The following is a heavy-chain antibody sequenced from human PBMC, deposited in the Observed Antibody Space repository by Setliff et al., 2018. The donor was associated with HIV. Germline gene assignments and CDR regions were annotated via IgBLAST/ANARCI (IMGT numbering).Heavy chain of an antibody. Sequence: SETLSLTCDVSGGSISSFNWWSWVRQSPGKGLEWIGEIYHTGSTNYSPSLKSRVTISVDKSKNQFSLRLNSVPAADTAVYYCARVQYHYVNNGDSYYFTHWGHGTLVTVSS. D-gene: IGHD3-10*02. CDR1: GGSISSFNW. CDR2: IYHTGST. J-gene: IGHJ4*01. V-gene: IGHV4-4*02. CDR3: ARVQYHYVNNGDSYYFTH.